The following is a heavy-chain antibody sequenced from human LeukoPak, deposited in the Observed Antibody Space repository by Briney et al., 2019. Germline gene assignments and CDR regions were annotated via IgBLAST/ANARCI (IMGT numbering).Heavy chain of an antibody. V-gene: IGHV4-61*02. CDR1: GGSISSGSYY. D-gene: IGHD3-22*01. Sequence: SQTLSLTCTVTGGSISSGSYYRSWIRQPAGKGLEWIGRIYTSGSTNYNPSLKSRVTISVDTSKNQFSLKLSSVTAADTAVYYCARAGMYYYDSSGYYFWFDPWGQGTLVTVSS. CDR2: IYTSGST. J-gene: IGHJ5*02. CDR3: ARAGMYYYDSSGYYFWFDP.